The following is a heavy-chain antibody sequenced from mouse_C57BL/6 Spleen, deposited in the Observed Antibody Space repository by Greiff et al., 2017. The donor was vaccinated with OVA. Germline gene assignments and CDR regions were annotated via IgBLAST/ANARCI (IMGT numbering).Heavy chain of an antibody. CDR2: IDPENGDT. CDR3: TTYYYSNLGY. Sequence: LVESGAELVRPGASVKLSCTASGFNIKDDYMHWVKQRPEQGLEWIGWIDPENGDTEYASKFQGKATITADTSSNTAYLQLSSLTSEDTAVYYCTTYYYSNLGYWGQGTTLTVSS. V-gene: IGHV14-4*01. D-gene: IGHD2-5*01. CDR1: GFNIKDDY. J-gene: IGHJ2*01.